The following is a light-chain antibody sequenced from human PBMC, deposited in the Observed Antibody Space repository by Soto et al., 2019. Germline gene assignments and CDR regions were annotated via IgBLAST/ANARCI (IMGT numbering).Light chain of an antibody. J-gene: IGLJ1*01. CDR2: DVT. CDR3: CSFAGSYSYV. Sequence: QSVLTQPRPVSASPGQSVTISCTGTSSDVGRYDYVSWYQQPPGKAPKLIVYDVTERPSGVPDRFSGSKSGNTASLTISGLQAEDEADYSCCSFAGSYSYVFGTGTKVTVL. V-gene: IGLV2-11*01. CDR1: SSDVGRYDY.